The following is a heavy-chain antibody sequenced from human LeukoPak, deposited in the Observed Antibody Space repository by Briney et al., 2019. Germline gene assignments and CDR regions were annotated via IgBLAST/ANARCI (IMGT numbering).Heavy chain of an antibody. CDR2: MNPNSGNT. CDR3: ATTKPNWGAFDY. CDR1: GYTFTTYD. Sequence: ASVKVSCKASGYTFTTYDIHWVRQATEQGLEWMGWMNPNSGNTGYAQKFQGRVTMTRNTSISAACMDLSSLRSEDTAVYYCATTKPNWGAFDYWGQGTLVTVSS. J-gene: IGHJ4*02. V-gene: IGHV1-8*01. D-gene: IGHD7-27*01.